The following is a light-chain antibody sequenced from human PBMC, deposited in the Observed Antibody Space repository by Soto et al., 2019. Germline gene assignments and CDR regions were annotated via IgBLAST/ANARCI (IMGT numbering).Light chain of an antibody. J-gene: IGKJ2*01. CDR2: KVS. CDR1: QGLGNTY. V-gene: IGKV2-30*01. Sequence: DVVMTQSPLSLPVTLGQPASISCRSSQGLGNTYLNWFHQRPGQSPRRLIYKVSNRDSGVPDRXRGSGADTDSAVKFRRVEDEDVGFYFCMRATPWPYTFGQGTKLEI. CDR3: MRATPWPYT.